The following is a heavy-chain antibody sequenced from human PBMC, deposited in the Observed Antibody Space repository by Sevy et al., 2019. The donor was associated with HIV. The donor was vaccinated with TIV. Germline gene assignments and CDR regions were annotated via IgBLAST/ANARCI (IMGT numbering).Heavy chain of an antibody. D-gene: IGHD6-19*01. J-gene: IGHJ6*03. Sequence: GGSLRLSCAASGITFSSYAMSWVRQAPGKGLEWVSAISGSGGSTYYADSVKGRFTISRDNSKNTLYLQMNSLRAEDTAVYYCAKGSNRVAGPLIYYYYYYMDVWGKGTTVTVSS. CDR2: ISGSGGST. CDR1: GITFSSYA. CDR3: AKGSNRVAGPLIYYYYYYMDV. V-gene: IGHV3-23*01.